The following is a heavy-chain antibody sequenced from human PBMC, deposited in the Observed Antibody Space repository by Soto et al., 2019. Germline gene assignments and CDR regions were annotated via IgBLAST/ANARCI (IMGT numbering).Heavy chain of an antibody. J-gene: IGHJ4*02. V-gene: IGHV4-34*01. CDR3: ARGLFSESSYSGGWYYFDN. D-gene: IGHD1-26*01. CDR2: INHSGST. Sequence: PSETLLTCAVYGGSFSGYIWTRIRQSPGKGLQWIGQINHSGSTYYNPSLKSRVTISLHTSSDQFSLELSSVTAADTAVYYCARGLFSESSYSGGWYYFDNWSQGTLVTVSS. CDR1: GGSFSGYI.